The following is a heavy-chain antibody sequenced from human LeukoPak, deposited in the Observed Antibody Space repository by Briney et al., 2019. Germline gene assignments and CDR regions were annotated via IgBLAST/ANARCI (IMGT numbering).Heavy chain of an antibody. CDR2: ISSSSSTI. J-gene: IGHJ4*02. CDR1: GFTFSSYS. D-gene: IGHD6-19*01. V-gene: IGHV3-48*01. CDR3: ARLGVVAGGY. Sequence: GGSLRLSCAATGFTFSSYSMNWVRQAPGKGLEWVSYISSSSSTIYYADSVKGRFTISRDNAKNSLYLQMNSLRAEDTAVYYCARLGVVAGGYWGQGTLVTVSS.